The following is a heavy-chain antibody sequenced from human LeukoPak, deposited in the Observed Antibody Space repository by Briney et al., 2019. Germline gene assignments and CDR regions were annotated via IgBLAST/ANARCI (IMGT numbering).Heavy chain of an antibody. D-gene: IGHD3-3*01. V-gene: IGHV3-21*04. J-gene: IGHJ3*02. CDR2: ISSSSYI. CDR1: GFTFSSYS. Sequence: GGSLRLSCAASGFTFSSYSMNWVRQAPGKGLEWVSSISSSSYIYSADSVKGRFFISRDNSKNTLYLQMNSLRAEDTAVYYCAKAISFGVVILDAFDIWGQGTMVTVSS. CDR3: AKAISFGVVILDAFDI.